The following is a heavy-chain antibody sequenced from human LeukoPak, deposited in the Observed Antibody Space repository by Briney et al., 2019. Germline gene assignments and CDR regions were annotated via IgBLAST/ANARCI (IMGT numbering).Heavy chain of an antibody. V-gene: IGHV3-30*02. CDR1: GFTFISYG. Sequence: GGSLRLSCAASGFTFISYGMHWVRQAPGKGLEWVAFIRYDGSNKYYADSVKGRFTISRDNSKNTLYLQMKSLRAEDTAVYYCAKGGGYEAQYYYYYLDVWGKGTTVTVSS. D-gene: IGHD5-12*01. CDR2: IRYDGSNK. J-gene: IGHJ6*03. CDR3: AKGGGYEAQYYYYYLDV.